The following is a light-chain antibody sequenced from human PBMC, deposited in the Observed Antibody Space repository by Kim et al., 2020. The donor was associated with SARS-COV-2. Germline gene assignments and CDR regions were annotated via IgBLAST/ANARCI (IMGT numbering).Light chain of an antibody. CDR3: QTWGTGAWV. CDR1: SGHSSNA. J-gene: IGLJ3*02. Sequence: QPVLTQPPSASASLGASVKLTCTLSSGHSSNAIAWHQQQPEKGPRFLMKFNSDGSHSKGDGIPDRFSGSSSGAERYLTISSLQSEDEADYYCQTWGTGAWVFGGGTKLTVL. V-gene: IGLV4-69*02. CDR2: FNSDGSH.